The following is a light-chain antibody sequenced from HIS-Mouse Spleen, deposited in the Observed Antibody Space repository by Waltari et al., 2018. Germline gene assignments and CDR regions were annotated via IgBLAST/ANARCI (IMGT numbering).Light chain of an antibody. J-gene: IGKJ4*01. Sequence: EIVLTQSPGTLSLSPGERATLSCRASQSVSSSYLAWYQQKPGQPPRLLIYGASSSATGIPERFSGSGSGTDFTLTISRLEPEDFAVYYCQQYGSSPLTFGGGTKVEIK. CDR2: GAS. CDR3: QQYGSSPLT. CDR1: QSVSSSY. V-gene: IGKV3-20*01.